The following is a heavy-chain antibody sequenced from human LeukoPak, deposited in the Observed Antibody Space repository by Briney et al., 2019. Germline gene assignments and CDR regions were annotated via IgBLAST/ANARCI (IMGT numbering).Heavy chain of an antibody. V-gene: IGHV3-23*01. CDR3: AKDGRYCSSSTCYQYFDS. J-gene: IGHJ4*02. CDR1: EFTYG. Sequence: GGSLRLSCAASEFTYGMNWVRQAPGTGLECVSAISSSGSNTYYADSVKGRFTISRDNSKNTLYLQMNSQRAEDTAVYYCAKDGRYCSSSTCYQYFDSWGQGALVTVSS. D-gene: IGHD2-2*01. CDR2: ISSSGSNT.